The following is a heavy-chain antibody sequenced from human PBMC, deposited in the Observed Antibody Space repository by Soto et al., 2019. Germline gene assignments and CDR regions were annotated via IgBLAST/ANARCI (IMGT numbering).Heavy chain of an antibody. J-gene: IGHJ2*01. CDR2: ISGSGGST. V-gene: IGHV3-23*01. Sequence: EVQLLESGGGLVQPGGSLRLSCAASGFTFSSYAMSWVRQAPGKGLEWVSAISGSGGSTYYADSVKGRFTISRDNSKNTLYLQMNSLRAEDTAVYYCASNPGDYGPSYWYFDLWGRGPLVTVSS. CDR1: GFTFSSYA. D-gene: IGHD4-17*01. CDR3: ASNPGDYGPSYWYFDL.